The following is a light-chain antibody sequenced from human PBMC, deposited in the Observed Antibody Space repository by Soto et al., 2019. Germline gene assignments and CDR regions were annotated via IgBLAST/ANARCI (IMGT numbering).Light chain of an antibody. CDR1: QSILYASNNKNY. V-gene: IGKV4-1*01. CDR2: WAS. J-gene: IGKJ2*03. Sequence: DIVLTQSPDFLAVSLGARATINCKSSQSILYASNNKNYLAWYQQKPGQPPKLLIYWASTRQSGVPDRFSGSGSGTDFTLTISSPQAEDVAVYYCQQYYNSYSFGQGTKVEIK. CDR3: QQYYNSYS.